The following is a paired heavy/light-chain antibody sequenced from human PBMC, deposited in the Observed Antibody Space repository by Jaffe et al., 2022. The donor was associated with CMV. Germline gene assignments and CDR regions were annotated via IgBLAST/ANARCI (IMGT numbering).Light chain of an antibody. Sequence: ETVMTQSPATLSVSPGERATLTCRTSESVRRNLAWYQQKPGQAPRLLIYGASIRATGIPAQFSGSGSGTEFTLTISSLQSEDFAVYYCQQYNNPPGLTFGGGTKVEIK. CDR3: QQYNNPPGLT. CDR2: GAS. CDR1: ESVRRN. J-gene: IGKJ4*01. V-gene: IGKV3-15*01.
Heavy chain of an antibody. D-gene: IGHD1-26*01. Sequence: QVQLVQSGSQVKKPGASVRVSCKVFGDIFTELSIHWVRQAPGKGLEWMGGFDPEDGKAIYAQNFQGRVTMTEDTSTDTAYMELSSLTSEDTAVYYCGTGSSGSYLYYFDNWGQGTLVTVSS. CDR3: GTGSSGSYLYYFDN. V-gene: IGHV1-24*01. J-gene: IGHJ4*02. CDR1: GDIFTELS. CDR2: FDPEDGKA.